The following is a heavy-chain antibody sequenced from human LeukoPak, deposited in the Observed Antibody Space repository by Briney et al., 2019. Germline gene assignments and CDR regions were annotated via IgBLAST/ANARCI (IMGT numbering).Heavy chain of an antibody. J-gene: IGHJ4*02. CDR1: GYSFTSYW. CDR3: ATRYSGSYSVPYYFDY. V-gene: IGHV5-51*01. CDR2: IYPGDSDT. D-gene: IGHD1-26*01. Sequence: GESLKISCKGSGYSFTSYWIGWVRQMPGKGLEWMGSIYPGDSDTRYSPSFQGQVTISADKSISTAYLQWSSLKASDTAMYYCATRYSGSYSVPYYFDYWGQGTLVTVSS.